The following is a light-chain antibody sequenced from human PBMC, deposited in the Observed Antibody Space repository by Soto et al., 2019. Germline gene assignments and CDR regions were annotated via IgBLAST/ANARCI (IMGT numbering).Light chain of an antibody. CDR3: QQLRMYPST. Sequence: DIQMTQSPSTLSASVGDRVTITCRASQSISSWLAWYKQKPGKAPKILIYGVSSLESGVPSRFRGSGSGTDFALTITSLKAEDFETYYCQQLRMYPSTFGGGTKVDIK. V-gene: IGKV1-5*01. J-gene: IGKJ4*01. CDR1: QSISSW. CDR2: GVS.